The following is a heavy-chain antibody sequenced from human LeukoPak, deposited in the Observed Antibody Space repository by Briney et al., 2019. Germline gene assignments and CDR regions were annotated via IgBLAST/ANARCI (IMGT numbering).Heavy chain of an antibody. Sequence: SETLSLTCNVSGGSIRGYYWSWIRQPPGKGLEWIGYIYYTGSTNYNPSLKSRVTILVDTSKNQFSLKLSSVTAADTAVYYCARVLDYYDDNWFDPWGQGTLVTVSS. V-gene: IGHV4-59*01. J-gene: IGHJ5*02. CDR3: ARVLDYYDDNWFDP. D-gene: IGHD3-22*01. CDR2: IYYTGST. CDR1: GGSIRGYY.